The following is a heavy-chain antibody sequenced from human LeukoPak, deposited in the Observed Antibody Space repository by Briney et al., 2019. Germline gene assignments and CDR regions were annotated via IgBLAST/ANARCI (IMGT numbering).Heavy chain of an antibody. CDR3: ARRYYYDSTGGFDY. Sequence: SETLSLTRTVSGGSISSYYWSWIRQPPGKGLEWMGYIYYSGSTNYNPSLKSRVTISVDTSKNQFSLKLSSVTAADTAVYYCARRYYYDSTGGFDYWGQGTLVTVSS. J-gene: IGHJ4*02. V-gene: IGHV4-59*08. CDR2: IYYSGST. CDR1: GGSISSYY. D-gene: IGHD3-22*01.